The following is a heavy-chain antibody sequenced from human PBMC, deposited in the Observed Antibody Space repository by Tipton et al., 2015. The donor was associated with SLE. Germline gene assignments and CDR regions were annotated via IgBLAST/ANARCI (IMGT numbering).Heavy chain of an antibody. J-gene: IGHJ4*02. CDR3: ARRWVQTVFDY. Sequence: QLVQSGAEVKKPGESLKISCEASVYSFTNSWIVWFRHMPGKGLECMGMIDPSDSGTRYNPSFQGHVSMSIDRSTTTAYLQWRSLKASDTAMYFCARRWVQTVFDYWGQGTLVTVSS. V-gene: IGHV5-51*03. CDR1: VYSFTNSW. D-gene: IGHD3-10*01. CDR2: IDPSDSGT.